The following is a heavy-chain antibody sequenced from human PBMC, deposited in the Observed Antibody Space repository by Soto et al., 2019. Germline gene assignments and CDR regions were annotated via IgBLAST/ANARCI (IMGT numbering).Heavy chain of an antibody. V-gene: IGHV4-31*03. Sequence: GPGPGFSSETLSLTCTVSGGSVSSGGYCWTWIRQHPGKGLEWIGYIYYGGSTYYNPPLESRVTISVDTSKNQFSLKLSSVTAADTAVYYCARRLGANYYYYAMDVWGQGTTVTVAS. CDR1: GGSVSSGGYC. CDR3: ARRLGANYYYYAMDV. D-gene: IGHD5-12*01. J-gene: IGHJ6*02. CDR2: IYYGGST.